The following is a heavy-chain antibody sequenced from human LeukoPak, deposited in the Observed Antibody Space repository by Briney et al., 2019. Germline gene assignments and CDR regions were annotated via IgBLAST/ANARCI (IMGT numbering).Heavy chain of an antibody. Sequence: SETLSLTCTVSGGSISSSNNYWGWIRQPPGKGLEWIGEVNLQGSTNYNPSLKSRVAISVDKSENHISLKLTSVTAADTAVYYCARVPAAGTGPDYWGQGTLVTVSS. V-gene: IGHV4-39*07. J-gene: IGHJ4*02. D-gene: IGHD6-13*01. CDR3: ARVPAAGTGPDY. CDR1: GGSISSSNNY. CDR2: VNLQGST.